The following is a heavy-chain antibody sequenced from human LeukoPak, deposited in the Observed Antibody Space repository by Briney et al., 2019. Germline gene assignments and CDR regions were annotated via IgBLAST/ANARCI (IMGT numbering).Heavy chain of an antibody. V-gene: IGHV4-59*01. CDR1: GDSISSNY. D-gene: IGHD7-27*01. J-gene: IGHJ4*02. Sequence: SETLSLTCSVSGDSISSNYWSWIRQPPGKGLEWIGYIYNSASTNYNPSLRSRVTISVDTSKNQFSLKLSSVTAADTAVYYCARVWGYWGQGTLVTVS. CDR2: IYNSAST. CDR3: ARVWGY.